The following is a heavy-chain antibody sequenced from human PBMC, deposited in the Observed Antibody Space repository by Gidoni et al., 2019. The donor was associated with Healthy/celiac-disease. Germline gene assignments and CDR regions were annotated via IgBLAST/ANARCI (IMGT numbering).Heavy chain of an antibody. CDR2: ISSSSSYI. V-gene: IGHV3-21*01. CDR3: ARGIGYCSSTSCSNPELYYYMDV. CDR1: GFTFSSYS. D-gene: IGHD2-2*01. Sequence: EVQLVESGGGLVKPGGSLRLSCAASGFTFSSYSMNWVRPAPGKGLEWVSSISSSSSYIYYADSVKGRFTISRDNAKNSLYLQMNSLRAEDTAVYYCARGIGYCSSTSCSNPELYYYMDVWGKGTTVTVSS. J-gene: IGHJ6*03.